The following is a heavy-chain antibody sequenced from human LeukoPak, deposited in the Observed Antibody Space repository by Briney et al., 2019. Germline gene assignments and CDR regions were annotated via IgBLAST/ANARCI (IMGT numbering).Heavy chain of an antibody. CDR1: GFIFKNYA. CDR2: ITGSDGST. J-gene: IGHJ4*02. Sequence: GGSLRLSCTASGFIFKNYAMTWVRQAPGKGLEWVASITGSDGSTFYRDSVRGRFTISRDNSENTLSLQMNNVRPEDTAVYYCTKFDSWGQGALVTVS. CDR3: TKFDS. V-gene: IGHV3-23*01.